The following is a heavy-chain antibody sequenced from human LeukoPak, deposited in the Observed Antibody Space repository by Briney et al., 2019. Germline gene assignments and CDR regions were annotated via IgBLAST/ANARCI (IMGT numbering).Heavy chain of an antibody. CDR2: INSDGYSI. J-gene: IGHJ5*01. V-gene: IGHV3-74*03. CDR1: GFTFSGYW. D-gene: IGHD6-19*01. CDR3: TRAGYSSGFDS. Sequence: GSLRLSCAASGFTFSGYWMHWVRQAPGKGLVWVSRINSDGYSITYADSVKGRFTISRDNAKNTLYLQMNSLIAEDTAVYFCTRAGYSSGFDSWGQGTLVTVSS.